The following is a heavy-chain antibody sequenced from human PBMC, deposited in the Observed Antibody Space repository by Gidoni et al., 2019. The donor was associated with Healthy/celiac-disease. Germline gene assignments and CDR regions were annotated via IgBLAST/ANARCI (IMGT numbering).Heavy chain of an antibody. CDR2: ISGRGGST. CDR1: GFTFSSYA. V-gene: IGHV3-23*01. Sequence: EVQLLASGGGLVQPGGSLRLSCAASGFTFSSYAMSWVRQAPGKGLEWVSAISGRGGSTYYADSVKGRFTISRDNSKNTLYLQMNSLRAEDTAVYYCAKGRYYYDSSGRPPFDYWGQGTLVTVSS. J-gene: IGHJ4*02. CDR3: AKGRYYYDSSGRPPFDY. D-gene: IGHD3-22*01.